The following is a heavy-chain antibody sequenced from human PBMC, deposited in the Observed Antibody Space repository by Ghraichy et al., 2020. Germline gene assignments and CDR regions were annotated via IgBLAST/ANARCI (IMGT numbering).Heavy chain of an antibody. CDR1: GGSISSYY. Sequence: SETLSLTCTVSGGSISSYYGSWIRQPAGKGLEWIGRIYNDGITNYNPALQSRVTMSVDTSKNQYSLKLRSVTAADTAVYYCAKHDYSNHWFDPWGQGTLVTVSS. CDR3: AKHDYSNHWFDP. D-gene: IGHD4-11*01. V-gene: IGHV4-4*07. CDR2: IYNDGIT. J-gene: IGHJ5*02.